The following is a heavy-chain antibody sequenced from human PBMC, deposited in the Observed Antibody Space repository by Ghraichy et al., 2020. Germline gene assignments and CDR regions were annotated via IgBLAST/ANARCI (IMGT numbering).Heavy chain of an antibody. CDR2: IYHSGST. CDR1: GGSISSGGYS. Sequence: SETLSLTCAVSGGSISSGGYSWSWIRQPPGKGLEWIGYIYHSGSTYYNPSLKSRVTISVDRSKNQFSLKLSSVTAADTAVYYCARGSRAFDPWGQGTLVTVSS. CDR3: ARGSRAFDP. V-gene: IGHV4-30-2*01. D-gene: IGHD3-10*01. J-gene: IGHJ5*02.